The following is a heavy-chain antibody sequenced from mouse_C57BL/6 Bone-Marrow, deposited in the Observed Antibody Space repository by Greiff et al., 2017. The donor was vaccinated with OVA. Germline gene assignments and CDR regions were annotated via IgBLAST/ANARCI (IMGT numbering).Heavy chain of an antibody. J-gene: IGHJ3*01. CDR3: ARSLYGFDWFAN. CDR2: IDPSDSYT. D-gene: IGHD1-1*02. CDR1: GYTFTSYW. Sequence: VQLQQPGAELVMPGASVKLSCKASGYTFTSYWMHWVKQRPGQGLEWIGEIDPSDSYTNYNQKFKGKFTLTVDKSSSTAYMQLSSLTSEDSAVYYCARSLYGFDWFANWGQGTLVTVSA. V-gene: IGHV1-69*01.